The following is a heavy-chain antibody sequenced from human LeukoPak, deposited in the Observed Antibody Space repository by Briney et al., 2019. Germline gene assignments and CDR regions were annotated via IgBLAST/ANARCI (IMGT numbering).Heavy chain of an antibody. D-gene: IGHD2-2*02. CDR3: AKVSLYPLDAFDI. CDR1: GFTFSSYG. CDR2: ISYDGSNK. V-gene: IGHV3-30*18. Sequence: PGGSLRLSCEASGFTFSSYGMHWVRQAPGKGLEWVAVISYDGSNKYYADSVKGRFTISRDNSKSTLYLQMNSLRAEDTAVYYCAKVSLYPLDAFDIWGQGAMVTVSS. J-gene: IGHJ3*02.